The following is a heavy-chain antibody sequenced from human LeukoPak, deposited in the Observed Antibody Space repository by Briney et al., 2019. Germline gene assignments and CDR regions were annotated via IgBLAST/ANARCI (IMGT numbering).Heavy chain of an antibody. J-gene: IGHJ4*02. Sequence: SETLSLTCTVSGGSISSYYWSWIRQPPGKGLEWIGYIYYSGSTNYNPSLKSRVTISVDTSKNQFSLKLSSVTAADTAVYYCARSGGYSSPQNYWGQGTLVTVSS. D-gene: IGHD6-19*01. CDR3: ARSGGYSSPQNY. CDR1: GGSISSYY. V-gene: IGHV4-59*01. CDR2: IYYSGST.